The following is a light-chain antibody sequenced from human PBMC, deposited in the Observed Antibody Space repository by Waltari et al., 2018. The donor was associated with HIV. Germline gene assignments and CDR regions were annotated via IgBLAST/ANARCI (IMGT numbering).Light chain of an antibody. V-gene: IGKV1-5*03. Sequence: DIQMTQSPSTLSASVGDTVTITCRASQSIRSWLAWFQQKPGKAPKLLIYAASSLQTGVPSRFSGSTSGTEFTLTISSLQPDDFATYYCQQYDSSPWTFGQGTKVEI. CDR2: AAS. CDR1: QSIRSW. J-gene: IGKJ1*01. CDR3: QQYDSSPWT.